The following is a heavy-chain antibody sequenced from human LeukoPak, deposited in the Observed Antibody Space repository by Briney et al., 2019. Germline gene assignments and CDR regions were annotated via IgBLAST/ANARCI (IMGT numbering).Heavy chain of an antibody. CDR1: GFTFRRYA. D-gene: IGHD2-21*02. Sequence: PGGSLRLSCAASGFTFRRYAMSWVRQAPGKGLEWVSGISGSGTTTYYADSVKGRFTISRDNSKNTLYLQMNSLRAEDTAVYYCAKPKDDSLYCFDYWGQGTLVTVSS. J-gene: IGHJ4*02. V-gene: IGHV3-23*01. CDR2: ISGSGTTT. CDR3: AKPKDDSLYCFDY.